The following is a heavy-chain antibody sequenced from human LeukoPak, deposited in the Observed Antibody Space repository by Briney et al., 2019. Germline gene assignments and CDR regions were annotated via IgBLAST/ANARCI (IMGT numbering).Heavy chain of an antibody. V-gene: IGHV4-31*03. D-gene: IGHD4-23*01. CDR2: IYYSGST. CDR3: ARADTVVINYFDY. Sequence: PSQTLSFTCTVSGGSISSGGYYWSWIRQHPGKGLEWIGYIYYSGSTYYNPSLKSRVTISVDTSKNQFSLKLSSVTAADTAVYYCARADTVVINYFDYWGQGTLVTVSS. J-gene: IGHJ4*02. CDR1: GGSISSGGYY.